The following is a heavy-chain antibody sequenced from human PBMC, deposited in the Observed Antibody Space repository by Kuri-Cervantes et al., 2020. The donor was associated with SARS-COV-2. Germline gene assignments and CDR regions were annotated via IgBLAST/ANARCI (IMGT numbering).Heavy chain of an antibody. V-gene: IGHV3-21*01. J-gene: IGHJ3*01. Sequence: GGSLRLSCAASGFTFSSYGMNWVRQAPGKGLEYVSSISSSSSYIYYADSVKGRFTISRDNAKNSLYLQMNSLRAEDTAVYYCARAGERYYDFWSGHLPNDAVDVWGRGTMVTVSS. CDR1: GFTFSSYG. CDR2: ISSSSSYI. D-gene: IGHD3-3*01. CDR3: ARAGERYYDFWSGHLPNDAVDV.